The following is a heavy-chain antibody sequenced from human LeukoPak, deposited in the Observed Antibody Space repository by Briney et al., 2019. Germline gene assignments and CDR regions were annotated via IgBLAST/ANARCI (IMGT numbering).Heavy chain of an antibody. V-gene: IGHV4-39*01. D-gene: IGHD3-10*01. CDR1: GGSISSSSYY. J-gene: IGHJ5*02. Sequence: SETLSLTCTVSGGSISSSSYYWGWIRQSPGKGLEWIGSIYYSGSTYYNPSLKSRVTISVDTSKNQFSLKLSSVTAADTAVYYCARLLRGWFDPWGQGTLVTVSS. CDR2: IYYSGST. CDR3: ARLLRGWFDP.